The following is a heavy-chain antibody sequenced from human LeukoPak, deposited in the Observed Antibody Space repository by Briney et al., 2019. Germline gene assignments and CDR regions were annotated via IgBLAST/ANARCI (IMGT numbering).Heavy chain of an antibody. D-gene: IGHD5-18*01. CDR3: ARVAAMVREDAFDI. J-gene: IGHJ3*02. CDR2: TYHSGST. V-gene: IGHV4-38-2*02. CDR1: GYSISSGYY. Sequence: PSETLSLTCTVSGYSISSGYYWGWIRQPPGKGLEWIGSTYHSGSTYYNPSLKSRVTISVDTSKNQFSLKLSSVTAADTAVYYCARVAAMVREDAFDIWGQGTMVTVSS.